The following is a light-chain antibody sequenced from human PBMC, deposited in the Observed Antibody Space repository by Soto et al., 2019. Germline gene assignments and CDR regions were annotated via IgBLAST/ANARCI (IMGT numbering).Light chain of an antibody. V-gene: IGLV2-14*01. CDR1: MRDVGAYTL. J-gene: IGLJ3*02. CDR3: SAYTARSTLV. Sequence: ALIHLPSVSGSAGQSITISSSATMRDVGAYTLVSWYHQHPGTPPKLIIYEVRNRPSGISSRFSGSRHGNTASLTISGLQSEAEGDYYCSAYTARSTLVFGGGTKVSVL. CDR2: EVR.